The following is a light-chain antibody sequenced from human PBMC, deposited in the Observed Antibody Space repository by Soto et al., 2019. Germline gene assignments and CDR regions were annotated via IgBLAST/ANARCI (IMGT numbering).Light chain of an antibody. CDR2: AAS. CDR1: QSISSY. CDR3: QQSYSTPRT. Sequence: DIQMTQSPSSLSASVGDRVTITCRASQSISSYLNWYQQKPGKAPNLLIYAASSLQSGDPSRFSGSGSGTDFTLTISSLQPEDFATYYCQQSYSTPRTFGQGTKVDIK. V-gene: IGKV1-39*01. J-gene: IGKJ1*01.